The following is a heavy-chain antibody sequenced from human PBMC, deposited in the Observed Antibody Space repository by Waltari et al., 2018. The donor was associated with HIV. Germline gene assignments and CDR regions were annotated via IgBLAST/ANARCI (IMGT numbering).Heavy chain of an antibody. V-gene: IGHV1-2*06. CDR2: IDPRPGEA. CDR3: ARGEDVTLMSLPPGYRLDF. D-gene: IGHD2-8*01. Sequence: APLVQPGRGGRGPGASAIVSSPGSASSSPQHYLTCLPRTPGQGPEWLGRIDPRPGEALYAPAVQGRVTMTRVTSLTTAYLNLTSLKSADTAVYFCARGEDVTLMSLPPGYRLDFWGQGTLVTVSS. J-gene: IGHJ4*02. CDR1: ASSSPQHY.